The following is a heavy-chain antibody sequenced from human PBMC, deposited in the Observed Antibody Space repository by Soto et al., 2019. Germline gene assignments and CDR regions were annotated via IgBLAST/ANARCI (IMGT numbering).Heavy chain of an antibody. CDR2: INGYTGNT. CDR3: ARSWVTGKGGMDV. D-gene: IGHD3-16*01. CDR1: GYTFTSYG. J-gene: IGHJ6*02. Sequence: QVQLVQSGGEVKKPGASVKVSCKASGYTFTSYGFSWVRQAPGQGLEWMGWINGYTGNTHYAQKFQGRVTMTIDTSTSTAYMEQWTLISDDTAVYYCARSWVTGKGGMDVWGQGTTVTVSS. V-gene: IGHV1-18*01.